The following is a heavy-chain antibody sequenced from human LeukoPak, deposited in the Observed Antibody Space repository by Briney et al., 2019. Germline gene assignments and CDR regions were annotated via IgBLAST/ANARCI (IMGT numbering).Heavy chain of an antibody. CDR1: EFTVSRNY. J-gene: IGHJ6*03. CDR2: ISSSGITI. Sequence: GGSLRLSCTASEFTVSRNYMLWVRQAPGKGLEWVSYISSSGITIYYADSVKGRFSVSRDNAKNSLYLQMNSLRAEDTAVYYCARVGSSSQYYDYYYYMDVWGKGTTVTVSS. V-gene: IGHV3-11*04. D-gene: IGHD6-13*01. CDR3: ARVGSSSQYYDYYYYMDV.